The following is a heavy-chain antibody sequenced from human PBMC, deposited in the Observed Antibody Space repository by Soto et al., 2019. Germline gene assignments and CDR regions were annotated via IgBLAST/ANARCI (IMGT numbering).Heavy chain of an antibody. CDR2: IYYSGST. CDR1: GGSISSGGYY. Sequence: SETLFLTCTVSGGSISSGGYYWSWIRQHPGKGLEWIGYIYYSGSTSYNPSLKSRVTISVDTSKNQYSLKLSSVTAADTAVYYCATRQAREYAFDVWGQGTMVTVSS. CDR3: ATRQAREYAFDV. V-gene: IGHV4-31*03. J-gene: IGHJ3*01. D-gene: IGHD1-26*01.